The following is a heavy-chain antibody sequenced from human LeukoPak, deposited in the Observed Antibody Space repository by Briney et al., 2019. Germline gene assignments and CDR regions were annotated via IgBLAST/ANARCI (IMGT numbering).Heavy chain of an antibody. D-gene: IGHD6-19*01. V-gene: IGHV1-2*06. CDR2: INPNSGGT. CDR3: ARDLRYSSGWYTLGSDY. Sequence: ASVKVSCKASGYTFTGYYMHWVRQAPGQRLEWMGRINPNSGGTNYAQKFQGRVTMTRDTSISTAYMELSRLRSDDTAVYYCARDLRYSSGWYTLGSDYWGQGTLVTVSS. J-gene: IGHJ4*02. CDR1: GYTFTGYY.